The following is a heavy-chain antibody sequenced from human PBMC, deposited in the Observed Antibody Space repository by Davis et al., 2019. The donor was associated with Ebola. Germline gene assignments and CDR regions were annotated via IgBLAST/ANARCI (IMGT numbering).Heavy chain of an antibody. J-gene: IGHJ2*01. D-gene: IGHD3-10*01. CDR3: ARDLWFGELLGYWYFDL. CDR1: GGSISSSSYY. CDR2: IYYSGST. V-gene: IGHV4-61*05. Sequence: SETLSLTCTVSGGSISSSSYYWGWIRQPPGKGLEWIGYIYYSGSTNYNPSLKSRVTISVDTSKNQFSLKLSSVTAADTAVYYCARDLWFGELLGYWYFDLWGRGTLVTVSS.